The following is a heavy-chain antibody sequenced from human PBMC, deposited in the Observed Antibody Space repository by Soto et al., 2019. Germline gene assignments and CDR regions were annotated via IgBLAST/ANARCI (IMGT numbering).Heavy chain of an antibody. Sequence: LRLSCAASGFTFSSYWMHWVRQAPGKGLVWVSRINSDGKTTTYADSVKGRFTISRDNAKNTLYLQMNSLRADDTAVYYCARDSQSTSSFFVSSNFDYWGQGTLVTVSS. J-gene: IGHJ4*02. CDR1: GFTFSSYW. CDR3: ARDSQSTSSFFVSSNFDY. V-gene: IGHV3-74*01. D-gene: IGHD6-6*01. CDR2: INSDGKTT.